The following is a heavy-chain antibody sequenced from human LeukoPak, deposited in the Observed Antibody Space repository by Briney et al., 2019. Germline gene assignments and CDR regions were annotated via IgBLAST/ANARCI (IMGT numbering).Heavy chain of an antibody. D-gene: IGHD2-15*01. Sequence: GGSLRLSCAASGFTFSSYGMHWVRQAPGKGLEWVAFIRYDGSNKYYADSVKGRFTISRDNSKNTLYLQMNSLRAEDTAVYYCAKELRRYCSGGSCFSGDYWGQGTLVTVSS. CDR1: GFTFSSYG. CDR3: AKELRRYCSGGSCFSGDY. V-gene: IGHV3-30*02. CDR2: IRYDGSNK. J-gene: IGHJ4*02.